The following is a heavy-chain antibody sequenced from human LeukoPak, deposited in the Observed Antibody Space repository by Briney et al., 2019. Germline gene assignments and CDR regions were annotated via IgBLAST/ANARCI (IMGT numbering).Heavy chain of an antibody. J-gene: IGHJ4*02. D-gene: IGHD6-19*01. V-gene: IGHV1-2*04. CDR2: INPNSGGT. CDR3: ARAGGASDSSGRYVFDY. Sequence: GASVKVSCKASGYTFTGYYMHWVRQAPGQGLEWMGWINPNSGGTNYAQKFQGWVTMTRDTSISTAYMELSRLRSDDTAVYYCARAGGASDSSGRYVFDYWGQGTLVTVSS. CDR1: GYTFTGYY.